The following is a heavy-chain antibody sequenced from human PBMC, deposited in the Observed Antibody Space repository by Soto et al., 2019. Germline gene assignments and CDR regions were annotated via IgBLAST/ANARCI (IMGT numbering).Heavy chain of an antibody. CDR2: IKQDGSEE. CDR1: GFTFSSYW. CDR3: ARIASSGRGWDV. Sequence: EVHLVESGGGLVQPGGSLRLSCVDSGFTFSSYWMSWVRQAPVKGLEWVGNIKQDGSEENYVDSVKGRFTISRDNAKKSMYLQMNSLRAEDTAVYYSARIASSGRGWDVWGQGTTVVVSS. J-gene: IGHJ6*02. V-gene: IGHV3-7*01. D-gene: IGHD3-10*01.